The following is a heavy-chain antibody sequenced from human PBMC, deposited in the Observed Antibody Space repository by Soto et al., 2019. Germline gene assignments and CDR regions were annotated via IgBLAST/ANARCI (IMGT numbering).Heavy chain of an antibody. CDR2: IYYSGST. CDR3: ARATLDSSGYYHWYYDL. J-gene: IGHJ2*01. V-gene: IGHV4-31*03. Sequence: SETLSLTCTVSGGSISSGGYYWSWIRQHPGKGLEWIGYIYYSGSTYYNPSLKSRVTISVDTSKNQFSLKLSSVTAADTAVYYCARATLDSSGYYHWYYDLWGRGTLVTVSS. CDR1: GGSISSGGYY. D-gene: IGHD3-22*01.